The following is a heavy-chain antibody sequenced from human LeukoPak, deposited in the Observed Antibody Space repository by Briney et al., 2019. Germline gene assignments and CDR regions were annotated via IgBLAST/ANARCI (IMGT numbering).Heavy chain of an antibody. Sequence: ASVKVSCKASGYTFTGYYMHWVRQAPGQGLEWMGWINPNSGGTNYAQKFQGRVTMTRDTSISTAYMELSRLRSDDTAVYYCARDLGDCSGGSCYSKYYHYGMDVWGQGTTVTVSS. CDR1: GYTFTGYY. J-gene: IGHJ6*02. CDR2: INPNSGGT. V-gene: IGHV1-2*02. CDR3: ARDLGDCSGGSCYSKYYHYGMDV. D-gene: IGHD2-15*01.